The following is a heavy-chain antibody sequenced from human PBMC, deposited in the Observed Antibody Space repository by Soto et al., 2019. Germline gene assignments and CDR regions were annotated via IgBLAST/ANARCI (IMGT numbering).Heavy chain of an antibody. CDR2: IYYSGST. J-gene: IGHJ5*02. Sequence: SETLSLTCTVSCGSISSYYWSWIRQPPGKGLEWIGYIYYSGSTNYNPSLKSRVTISVDTSKNQFSLKLSSVTAADTAVYYCARNRVSRWPNWFDPWGQGTLVAVSS. D-gene: IGHD6-19*01. V-gene: IGHV4-59*01. CDR3: ARNRVSRWPNWFDP. CDR1: CGSISSYY.